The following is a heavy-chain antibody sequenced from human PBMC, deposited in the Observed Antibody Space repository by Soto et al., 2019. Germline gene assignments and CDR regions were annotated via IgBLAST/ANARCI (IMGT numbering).Heavy chain of an antibody. CDR2: IKQDGSEK. J-gene: IGHJ4*02. Sequence: PGGSLRLSCTSSGFTLSSYWMSWVRQAPGQGLGWVASIKQDGSEKHYVDPVKGRFTISRDNAKNSLYLEMNSLRAEDTAVYYCARVWNDGRIDYWGQGTLVTVSS. CDR3: ARVWNDGRIDY. CDR1: GFTLSSYW. V-gene: IGHV3-7*01. D-gene: IGHD1-1*01.